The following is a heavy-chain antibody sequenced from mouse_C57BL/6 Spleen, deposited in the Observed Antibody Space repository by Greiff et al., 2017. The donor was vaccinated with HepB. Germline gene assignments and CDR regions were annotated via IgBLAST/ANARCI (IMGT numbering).Heavy chain of an antibody. CDR3: ARMAGK. J-gene: IGHJ2*01. V-gene: IGHV14-3*02. CDR2: IDLTTGNT. CDR1: GLNIKDTY. Sequence: EVQLQQSGAELVKSGATVKLSCTASGLNIKDTYMHWLKQWPEQGLEWIGRIDLTTGNTKYDPKLQGKVTITADTSANTAYLQPSSLASEDTAVFYCARMAGKWSHGTTLTVSS.